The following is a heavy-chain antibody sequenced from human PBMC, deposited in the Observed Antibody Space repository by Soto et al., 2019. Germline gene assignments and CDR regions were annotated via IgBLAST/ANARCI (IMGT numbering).Heavy chain of an antibody. D-gene: IGHD6-19*01. CDR1: GYTLTELS. Sequence: ASVKVSCKVSGYTLTELSMHWVRQAPGKGLEWMGGFDPEDGETIYAQKFQGRVTMTEDTSTDTAYMELSSLRSEDTAVYYCATYSGVAVAAPTDAFDIWGQGTMVTVPS. CDR3: ATYSGVAVAAPTDAFDI. V-gene: IGHV1-24*01. J-gene: IGHJ3*02. CDR2: FDPEDGET.